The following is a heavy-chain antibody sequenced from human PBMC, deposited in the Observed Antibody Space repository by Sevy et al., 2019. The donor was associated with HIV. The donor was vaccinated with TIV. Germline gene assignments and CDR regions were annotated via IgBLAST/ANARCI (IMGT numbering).Heavy chain of an antibody. D-gene: IGHD1-1*01. CDR1: GDSVSSNSAA. V-gene: IGHV6-1*01. CDR2: TYYRSKWYN. J-gene: IGHJ6*02. Sequence: SQTLSLTCAISGDSVSSNSAAWNRIRQSPSRGLEWLGRTYYRSKWYNDYAVSVKSRITINPDTSKNQFSLQLNSVTPEDTAVYYCARNNWNRGGYYYGMDVWGQGTTVTVSS. CDR3: ARNNWNRGGYYYGMDV.